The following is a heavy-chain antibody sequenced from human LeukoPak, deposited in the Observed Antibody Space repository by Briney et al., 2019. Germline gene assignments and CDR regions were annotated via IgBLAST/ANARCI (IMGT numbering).Heavy chain of an antibody. CDR2: IKEDGSER. D-gene: IGHD3-9*01. J-gene: IGHJ3*02. V-gene: IGHV3-7*03. CDR3: ASDILTGNDAFDI. Sequence: PGGSLRLSCEGSAFIFSGHWMNWVRQTPGKGLEWVASIKEDGSERQYVDSVKGRFSISRDNSKNTLYLQMNSLRAEDTAVYYCASDILTGNDAFDIWGQGTMVTVSS. CDR1: AFIFSGHW.